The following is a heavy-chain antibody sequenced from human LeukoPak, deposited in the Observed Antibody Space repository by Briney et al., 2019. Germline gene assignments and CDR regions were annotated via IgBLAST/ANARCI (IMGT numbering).Heavy chain of an antibody. V-gene: IGHV4-59*01. CDR1: GGSISSYY. CDR3: ARYSGSYYDHDY. CDR2: IYYSGST. Sequence: PSETLSLTCTVSGGSISSYYWSWIRQPPGKGLEWIGYIYYSGSTNYNPSLKSRVTISVDTSKNQFSLKLSSVTAADTAAYCCARYSGSYYDHDYWGQGTLVTVSS. D-gene: IGHD1-26*01. J-gene: IGHJ4*02.